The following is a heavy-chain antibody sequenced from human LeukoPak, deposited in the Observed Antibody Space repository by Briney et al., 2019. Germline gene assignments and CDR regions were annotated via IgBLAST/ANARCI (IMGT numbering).Heavy chain of an antibody. CDR1: GGTFSSYA. CDR3: ARDALRLGWFDP. V-gene: IGHV1-69*05. Sequence: SVKVSCKASGGTFSSYAISWVRQVPGQGLEWMGGIIPIFGTANYAQKFQGRVTITTDESTSTAYMELSSLRSEDTAVYYCARDALRLGWFDPWGQGTLVTVSS. J-gene: IGHJ5*02. CDR2: IIPIFGTA. D-gene: IGHD4-17*01.